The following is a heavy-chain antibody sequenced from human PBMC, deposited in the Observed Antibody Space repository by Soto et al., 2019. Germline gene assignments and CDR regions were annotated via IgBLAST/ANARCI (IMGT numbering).Heavy chain of an antibody. Sequence: ASVKVSCKVSGYTLTELSMHWVRQAPGKGLEWMGGFDPEDGETIYAQKFQGRVTMTEDTSTDTAYMELGSLRSEDTAVYYCATIISSSWSRSGWFDPWGQGTLVTVSS. CDR3: ATIISSSWSRSGWFDP. J-gene: IGHJ5*02. CDR2: FDPEDGET. V-gene: IGHV1-24*01. D-gene: IGHD6-13*01. CDR1: GYTLTELS.